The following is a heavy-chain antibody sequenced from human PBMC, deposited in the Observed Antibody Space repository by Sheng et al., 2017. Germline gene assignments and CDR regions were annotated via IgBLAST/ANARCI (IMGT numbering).Heavy chain of an antibody. CDR2: IIPILGIA. D-gene: IGHD4-17*01. J-gene: IGHJ2*01. Sequence: QVQLVQSGAEVKKPGSSVKVSCKASGGTFSSYTISWVRQAPGQGLEWMGRIIPILGIANYAQKFQGRVTITADKSTSTAYMELSSLRSEARACNYCAESPNEPTVDGGYFGSLG. V-gene: IGHV1-69*02. CDR1: GGTFSSYT. CDR3: AESPNEPTVDGGYFGS.